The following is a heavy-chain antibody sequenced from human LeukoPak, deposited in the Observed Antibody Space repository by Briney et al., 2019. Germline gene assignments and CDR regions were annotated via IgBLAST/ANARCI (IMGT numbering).Heavy chain of an antibody. Sequence: SVKVSCKASGGTFSSYAISWVRQAPGQGLEWMGGIIPIFGTANYAQKFQGRVTITADESTSTAYMELSSLRSEGTAVYYCASSRSGYYFDYWGQGTLVTVSS. CDR3: ASSRSGYYFDY. D-gene: IGHD3-10*01. CDR1: GGTFSSYA. J-gene: IGHJ4*02. V-gene: IGHV1-69*13. CDR2: IIPIFGTA.